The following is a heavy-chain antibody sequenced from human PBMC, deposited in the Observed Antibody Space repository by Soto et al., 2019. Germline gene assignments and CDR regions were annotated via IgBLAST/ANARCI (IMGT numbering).Heavy chain of an antibody. J-gene: IGHJ4*02. CDR1: GGTFSSHA. V-gene: IGHV1-69*05. D-gene: IGHD5-12*01. CDR3: ARDLVPGYTGFSDY. Sequence: SVKVSCKASGGTFSSHAFSWVRQAPGQGLEWMGDIIPFFDTADYAQKFQGRVSLTTDTSSTTAYMELRSLTSDDTAVYYCARDLVPGYTGFSDYWGQGTLVTVSS. CDR2: IIPFFDTA.